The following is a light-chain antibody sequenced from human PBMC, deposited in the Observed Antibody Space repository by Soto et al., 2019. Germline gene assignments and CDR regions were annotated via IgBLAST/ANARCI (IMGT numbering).Light chain of an antibody. CDR2: DAS. Sequence: EIVMTQGPATLSVSPGERANLSCRASQSVSIKLAWYQQRPGQAPRLLIYDASTRATGIPARFSGSGSGTDFTLTISRLEPEDFAVYYCQQYGSSPPITYGQGTRLEIK. CDR3: QQYGSSPPIT. J-gene: IGKJ5*01. CDR1: QSVSIK. V-gene: IGKV3-15*01.